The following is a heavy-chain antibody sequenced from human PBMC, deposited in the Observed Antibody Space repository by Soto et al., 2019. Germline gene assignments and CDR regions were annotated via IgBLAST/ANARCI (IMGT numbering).Heavy chain of an antibody. CDR1: GSSFTSYW. CDR2: IDPSDSYT. D-gene: IGHD3-16*02. Sequence: GESLNISCKGSGSSFTSYWISWVRQMPGKGLEWMGRIDPSDSYTNYSPSFQGHVTISADKSISTAYLQWSSLKASDTAMYYCARGPHYDYVWGSSRYAAYGMDVWGQGTTVTVSS. CDR3: ARGPHYDYVWGSSRYAAYGMDV. J-gene: IGHJ6*02. V-gene: IGHV5-10-1*01.